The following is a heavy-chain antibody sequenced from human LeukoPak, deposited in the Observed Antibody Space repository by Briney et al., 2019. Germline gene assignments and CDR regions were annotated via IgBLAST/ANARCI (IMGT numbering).Heavy chain of an antibody. V-gene: IGHV3-30*02. J-gene: IGHJ6*03. CDR1: GFTFSSLG. CDR2: IRYDESRT. D-gene: IGHD3-16*01. CDR3: SKAVIPNAYQGSYYMDG. Sequence: GGSLRLSCAASGFTFSSLGMHWLRQAPGEGLEWVAFIRYDESRTFYADSVKGRFTISSDNSKNTVYLQTNRLTAGDTALYYCSKAVIPNAYQGSYYMDGWGKGTTGTVS.